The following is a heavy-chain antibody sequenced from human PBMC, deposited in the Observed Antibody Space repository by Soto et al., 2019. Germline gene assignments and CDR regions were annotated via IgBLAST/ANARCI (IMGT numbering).Heavy chain of an antibody. CDR2: MSYDGSNE. D-gene: IGHD1-26*01. CDR1: GFTVSHYA. J-gene: IGHJ4*02. Sequence: QVQLVESRGGVVQPGRSLRLSCAASGFTVSHYAMHWVRQAPGKGLEWVALMSYDGSNEYYADSVKGRFTISRDNSKNTLYLQMNSLRAEDTAVYYCAKDGSHNFDYWGQGTLVTVSS. V-gene: IGHV3-30*18. CDR3: AKDGSHNFDY.